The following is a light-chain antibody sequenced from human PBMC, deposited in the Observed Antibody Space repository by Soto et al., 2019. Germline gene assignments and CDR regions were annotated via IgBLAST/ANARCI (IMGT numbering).Light chain of an antibody. Sequence: EVVMTQSPATLSVSPGERATLSCKASQSVRNNLVWYLQKPGQAPRPIIYDATTRATGIPVRFSGSGSGTEFTLTISSLQSEDFAVYFCQQYNEWPPLTFGGGTKVEI. CDR3: QQYNEWPPLT. V-gene: IGKV3-15*01. CDR1: QSVRNN. J-gene: IGKJ4*01. CDR2: DAT.